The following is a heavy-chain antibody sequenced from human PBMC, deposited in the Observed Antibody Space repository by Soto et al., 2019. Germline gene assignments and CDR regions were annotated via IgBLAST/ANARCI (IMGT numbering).Heavy chain of an antibody. J-gene: IGHJ5*02. CDR1: GFTFSSYA. D-gene: IGHD3-22*01. CDR2: ISGSGGST. V-gene: IGHV3-23*01. CDR3: AKLPLIVVVPDNWFDP. Sequence: GGSLRLSCAASGFTFSSYAMSWVRQAPGKGLEWVSAISGSGGSTYYADSVKGRFTISRDNSKNTLYLQMNSLRAEDTAVYYCAKLPLIVVVPDNWFDPWGQGTLVTVSS.